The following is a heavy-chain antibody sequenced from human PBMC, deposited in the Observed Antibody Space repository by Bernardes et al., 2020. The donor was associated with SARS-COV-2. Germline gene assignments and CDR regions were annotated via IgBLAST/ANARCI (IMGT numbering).Heavy chain of an antibody. D-gene: IGHD3-10*01. V-gene: IGHV3-7*01. CDR3: ARDRAVNWFDP. J-gene: IGHJ5*02. Sequence: GGSLRLFCAASRFSYSSCCMSWVRQAPGKGLEWVANIKQDGIEKYYVDSVKGRFTISRDNAKNSLYLQMNSLRAEDAAVYFCARDRAVNWFDPWGQGTLVTVSS. CDR2: IKQDGIEK. CDR1: RFSYSSCC.